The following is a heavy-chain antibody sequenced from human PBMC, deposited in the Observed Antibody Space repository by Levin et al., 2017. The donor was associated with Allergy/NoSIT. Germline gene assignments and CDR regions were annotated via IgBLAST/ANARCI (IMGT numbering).Heavy chain of an antibody. Sequence: SQTLSLTCAISGDTVSTNSAAWNWIRQSPSRGLEWLGRTYYRPRWYHDYAMSVKSRLTINPDTSKNQFSLELSSVTPEDTAVYYCARDWGAVTGSGYYYGIDVWGQGTTVTVSS. V-gene: IGHV6-1*01. D-gene: IGHD6-19*01. J-gene: IGHJ6*02. CDR3: ARDWGAVTGSGYYYGIDV. CDR1: GDTVSTNSAA. CDR2: TYYRPRWYH.